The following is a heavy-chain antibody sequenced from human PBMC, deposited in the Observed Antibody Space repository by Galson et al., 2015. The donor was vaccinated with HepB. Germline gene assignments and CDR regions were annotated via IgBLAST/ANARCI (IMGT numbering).Heavy chain of an antibody. Sequence: SVKVSCKVSGYTLTELSMHWVRQAPGKGLEWMGGFDPEDGETIYAQKFQGRVTMTEDTSTDTAYMELSSLRSEDTAVYYCATESLYYYDSSGYAFDIWGQGTMVTVSS. CDR1: GYTLTELS. D-gene: IGHD3-22*01. CDR3: ATESLYYYDSSGYAFDI. CDR2: FDPEDGET. V-gene: IGHV1-24*01. J-gene: IGHJ3*02.